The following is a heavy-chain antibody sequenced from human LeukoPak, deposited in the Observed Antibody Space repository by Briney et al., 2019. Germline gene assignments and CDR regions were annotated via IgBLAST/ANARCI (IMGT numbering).Heavy chain of an antibody. V-gene: IGHV3-30*02. D-gene: IGHD1-7*01. J-gene: IGHJ3*02. CDR2: IRYDGSNK. CDR3: AKDRGNWNLAGGDAFDI. Sequence: GGSLRLSCAASGFTFSSYGMHWVRQAPGKGLEWVAFIRYDGSNKYYADSVKGRFTISRDNSKNTLYLQMNSLRAEDTAVYYCAKDRGNWNLAGGDAFDIWGQGTMVTVSS. CDR1: GFTFSSYG.